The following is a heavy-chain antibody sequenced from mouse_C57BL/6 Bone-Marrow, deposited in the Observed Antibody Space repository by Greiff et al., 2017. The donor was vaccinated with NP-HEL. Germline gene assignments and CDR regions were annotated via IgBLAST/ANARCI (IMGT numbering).Heavy chain of an antibody. CDR1: GYTFTSYW. D-gene: IGHD1-1*01. Sequence: QVQLQQPGAELVRPGSSVKLSCKASGYTFTSYWMDWVKQRPGQGLEWIGNIYPSDSETHYNQKFKDKATLTVDKSSSTAYMQLSSLTSEDSAVYYYARRGYYGSEGFDYWGQGTTLTVSS. J-gene: IGHJ2*01. CDR3: ARRGYYGSEGFDY. CDR2: IYPSDSET. V-gene: IGHV1-61*01.